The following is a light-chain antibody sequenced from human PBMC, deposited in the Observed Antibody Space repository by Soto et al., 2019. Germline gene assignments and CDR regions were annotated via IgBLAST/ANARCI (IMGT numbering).Light chain of an antibody. CDR2: DAA. CDR3: QQYNSYSSFT. CDR1: QSIISW. Sequence: DIQMTQSPSTLSASVGDRVTITCRASQSIISWLAWYQQKPGKAPKLLIFDAATFESGVPSRFSSSGAGTEFTPTISSLQPDEFATYYYQQYNSYSSFTFGQGTKLEIK. J-gene: IGKJ2*01. V-gene: IGKV1-5*01.